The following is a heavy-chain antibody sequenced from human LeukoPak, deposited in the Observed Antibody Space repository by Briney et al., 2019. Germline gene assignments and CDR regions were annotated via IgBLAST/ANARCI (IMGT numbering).Heavy chain of an antibody. CDR1: EFSVGSNY. CDR2: ISYDGSNK. CDR3: ARAGDSSYYYYYMDV. V-gene: IGHV3-30*03. Sequence: PGGSLRLSCAASEFSVGSNYMTWVRQAPGKGLEWVAVISYDGSNKYYADSVKGRFTISRDNSKNTLYLQMNSLRAEDTAVYYCARAGDSSYYYYYMDVWGKGTTVTVSS. J-gene: IGHJ6*03. D-gene: IGHD3-22*01.